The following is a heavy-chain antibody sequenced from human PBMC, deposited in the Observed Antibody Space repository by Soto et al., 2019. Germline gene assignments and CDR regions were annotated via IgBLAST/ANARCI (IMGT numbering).Heavy chain of an antibody. CDR1: GFTFSSYG. V-gene: IGHV3-33*01. D-gene: IGHD5-18*01. J-gene: IGHJ4*02. CDR3: ARDPHPAGAEYSYESDY. Sequence: GGSLRLSCAASGFTFSSYGMHWVRQAPGKGLEWVAVIWYDGSNKYYADSVKGRFTISRDNSKNTLYLQMNSLRAEDTAVYYCARDPHPAGAEYSYESDYWGQGTLVTVSS. CDR2: IWYDGSNK.